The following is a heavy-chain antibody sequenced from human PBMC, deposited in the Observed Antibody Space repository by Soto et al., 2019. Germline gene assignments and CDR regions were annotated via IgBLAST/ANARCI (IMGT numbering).Heavy chain of an antibody. V-gene: IGHV4-39*01. CDR3: ARTYYDYIWGSYRQRDYYYYYMDV. J-gene: IGHJ6*03. Sequence: SETLSLTCTVSGGSISSSSYYWGWIRQPPGKGLEWIGSIYYSGSTYYNPSLKSRVTISVDTSKNQFSLKLSSVTAADTAVYYCARTYYDYIWGSYRQRDYYYYYMDVWGKGTTVTVSS. CDR2: IYYSGST. D-gene: IGHD3-16*02. CDR1: GGSISSSSYY.